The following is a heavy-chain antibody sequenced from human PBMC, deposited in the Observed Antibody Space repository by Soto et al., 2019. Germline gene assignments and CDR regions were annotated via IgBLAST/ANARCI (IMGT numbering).Heavy chain of an antibody. CDR3: AAPPWYSGSYSFDY. CDR2: IIPIFDTA. CDR1: GCTFSSYA. Sequence: QVQLVQSGAEVKKPGSSVKVSCKASGCTFSSYAISWVRQAPGQGLEWMGGIIPIFDTANYAQKFQGRVTITADESTSTGYIELSSLRAEDTAVYDGAAPPWYSGSYSFDYRGQGTLVTVSS. J-gene: IGHJ4*02. V-gene: IGHV1-69*01. D-gene: IGHD1-26*01.